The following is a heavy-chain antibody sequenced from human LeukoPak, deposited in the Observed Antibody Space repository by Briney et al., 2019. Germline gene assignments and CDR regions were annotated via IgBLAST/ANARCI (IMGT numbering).Heavy chain of an antibody. CDR3: AKEGAYYDFWSGYSPDWFDP. CDR2: ISSSSSYI. Sequence: GGSLRLSCAASGFTFSSYSMNWVRQAPGKGLEWVSSISSSSSYIYYADSVKGRFTISRDNAKNSLYLQMNSLRAEDTAVYYCAKEGAYYDFWSGYSPDWFDPWGQGTLVTVSS. J-gene: IGHJ5*02. CDR1: GFTFSSYS. V-gene: IGHV3-21*04. D-gene: IGHD3-3*01.